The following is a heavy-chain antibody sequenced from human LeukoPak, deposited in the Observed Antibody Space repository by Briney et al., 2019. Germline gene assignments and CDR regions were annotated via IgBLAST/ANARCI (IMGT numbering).Heavy chain of an antibody. CDR1: GGSISSDY. V-gene: IGHV4-59*08. D-gene: IGHD6-13*01. J-gene: IGHJ4*02. Sequence: TSETLSLTCTVSGGSISSDYWSWIRHPPGKGLEWSGYIYYSGSTNYNPSLKSRVTISEDPSKNQFSLKQSPVTAAVTAVYYWARHCDSSSWYGHLDYWGQGTLVTVSS. CDR3: ARHCDSSSWYGHLDY. CDR2: IYYSGST.